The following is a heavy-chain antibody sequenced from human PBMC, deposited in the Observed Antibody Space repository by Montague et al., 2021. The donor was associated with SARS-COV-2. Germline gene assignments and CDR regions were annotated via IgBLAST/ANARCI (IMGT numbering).Heavy chain of an antibody. V-gene: IGHV2-70*01. D-gene: IGHD4-17*01. CDR3: ARSYGDYRDSYFDY. Sequence: VKPTQTLTLTCTFSGFSLNTSGMCVSWIRQPPGKALEWLXLIDWDEDQYYSTSLKTRLTISKDTSKNQVVLTMTNMDPIDTATYYCARSYGDYRDSYFDYWGQGTLVTVSS. CDR2: IDWDEDQ. CDR1: GFSLNTSGMC. J-gene: IGHJ4*02.